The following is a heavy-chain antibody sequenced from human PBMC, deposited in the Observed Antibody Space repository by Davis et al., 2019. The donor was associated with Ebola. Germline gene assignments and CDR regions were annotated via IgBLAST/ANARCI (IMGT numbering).Heavy chain of an antibody. D-gene: IGHD3-10*01. Sequence: GESLKISCAASGFTFSSYAMHWVRQAPGKGLEWVAVISYDGSNKYYADSVKGRFTISRDNSKNTLYLQMNSLRAEDTAVYYCARDRRAYGSGSYNGLFDYWGQGTLVTVSS. V-gene: IGHV3-30-3*01. J-gene: IGHJ4*02. CDR1: GFTFSSYA. CDR3: ARDRRAYGSGSYNGLFDY. CDR2: ISYDGSNK.